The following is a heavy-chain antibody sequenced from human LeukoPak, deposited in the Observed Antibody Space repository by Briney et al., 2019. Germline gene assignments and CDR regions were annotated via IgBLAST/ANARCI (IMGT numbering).Heavy chain of an antibody. CDR2: ISSRSSYI. CDR3: ARDTEDSGSYYFDAFVI. J-gene: IGHJ3*02. V-gene: IGHV3-21*01. D-gene: IGHD1-26*01. CDR1: GFPFSSYN. Sequence: PGGSLTLSCAASGFPFSSYNMNWVRQAPGEGLEWVSSISSRSSYIYYADSVKGRFTVSRDNAKNSLSLQMNSLRAEDTAVYYCARDTEDSGSYYFDAFVIWGQGTMVTVSS.